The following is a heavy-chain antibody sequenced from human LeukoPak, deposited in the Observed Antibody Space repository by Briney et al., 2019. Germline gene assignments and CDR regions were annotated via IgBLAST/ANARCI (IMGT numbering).Heavy chain of an antibody. D-gene: IGHD3/OR15-3a*01. CDR2: IIPIFGTA. Sequence: ASVKVSCMASGGTFSSYAISWVRQAPGQGLEWMGGIIPIFGTANYAQKFQGRVTITADESTSTAYMELSSLRSEDTAVYYCARSTAFGLVIIPRRWDLDYWGQGTLVTVSS. J-gene: IGHJ4*02. V-gene: IGHV1-69*13. CDR3: ARSTAFGLVIIPRRWDLDY. CDR1: GGTFSSYA.